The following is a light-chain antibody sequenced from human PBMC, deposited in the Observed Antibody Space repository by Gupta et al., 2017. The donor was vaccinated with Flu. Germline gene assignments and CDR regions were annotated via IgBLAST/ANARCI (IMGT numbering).Light chain of an antibody. CDR3: QQYGSTWT. CDR2: GAS. J-gene: IGKJ1*01. Sequence: EIALMQSPATLSLSPGDRATLPCRASQSVSSSYLAWYQQKPGQAPRLHIYGASSRATGIPDRFSGSGSGTDFTLSISRLEAEDVAVYYCQQYGSTWTFGQGTKVEIK. V-gene: IGKV3-20*01. CDR1: QSVSSSY.